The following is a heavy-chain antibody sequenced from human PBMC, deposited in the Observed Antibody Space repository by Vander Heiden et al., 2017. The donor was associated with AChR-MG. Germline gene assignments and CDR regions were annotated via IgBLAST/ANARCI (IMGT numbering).Heavy chain of an antibody. CDR2: ISYDGSNK. D-gene: IGHD6-13*01. J-gene: IGHJ4*02. V-gene: IGHV3-30*18. CDR1: GFTFSSYG. CDR3: AKGGQIAAAGLDY. Sequence: QVQLVESGGGVVQPGRSLSLSCAASGFTFSSYGMHWVRQAPGKGLEWVAVISYDGSNKYYADSVKGRFTISRDNSKNTLYLQMNSLRAEDTAVYYCAKGGQIAAAGLDYWGQGTLVTVSS.